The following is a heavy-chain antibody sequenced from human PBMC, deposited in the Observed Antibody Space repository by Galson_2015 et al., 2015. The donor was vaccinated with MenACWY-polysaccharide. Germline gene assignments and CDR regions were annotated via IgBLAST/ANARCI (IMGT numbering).Heavy chain of an antibody. V-gene: IGHV3-7*01. Sequence: GLEWVANIKKEGNEKYYVDSVRGRFTISRDNAKNSLYLQMNSLRVKDTAVYYCARGWAKFDPWGQGTLVTVSS. CDR2: IKKEGNEK. D-gene: IGHD1-26*01. CDR3: ARGWAKFDP. J-gene: IGHJ5*02.